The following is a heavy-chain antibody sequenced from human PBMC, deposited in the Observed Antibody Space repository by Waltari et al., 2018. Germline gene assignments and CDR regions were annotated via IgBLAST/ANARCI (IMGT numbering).Heavy chain of an antibody. V-gene: IGHV4-38-2*01. CDR3: ASSSEGDYYYGMDV. CDR1: GYSISSGYY. Sequence: QVQLQESGPGLVQPSETLSLTCAVSGYSISSGYYWGWIRQPPGKGLEWIGSIYHSGGTYHNPSLKGRATISVDTSKNQFSLKLSSVTTADTAVYYCASSSEGDYYYGMDVWGQGTTVTVSS. CDR2: IYHSGGT. J-gene: IGHJ6*02. D-gene: IGHD3-16*01.